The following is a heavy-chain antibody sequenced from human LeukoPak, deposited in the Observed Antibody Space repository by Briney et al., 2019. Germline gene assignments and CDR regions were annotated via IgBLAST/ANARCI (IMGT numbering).Heavy chain of an antibody. CDR2: INHSGST. J-gene: IGHJ4*02. CDR1: GGSFSGYY. CDR3: ARDSVGAAAGTFDY. D-gene: IGHD6-13*01. Sequence: PSETLSLTCAVYGGSFSGYYWSWIRQPPGKGLEWIGEINHSGSTNYNPSLKSRVTISVDTSKNQFSLKLSSVTAADTAVYYCARDSVGAAAGTFDYWGQGTLVTVS. V-gene: IGHV4-34*01.